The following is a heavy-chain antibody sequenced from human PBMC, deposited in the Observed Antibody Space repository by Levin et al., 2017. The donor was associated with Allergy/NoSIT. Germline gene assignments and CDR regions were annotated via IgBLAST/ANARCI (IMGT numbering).Heavy chain of an antibody. CDR3: TEGYGDYPGGADAEYFQH. CDR2: IKSKTDGGTT. D-gene: IGHD4-17*01. V-gene: IGHV3-15*01. Sequence: GGSLRLSCAASGFTFSNAWMSWVRQAPGKGLEWVGRIKSKTDGGTTDYAAPVKGRFTISRDDSKNTLYLQMNSLKTEDTAVYYCTEGYGDYPGGADAEYFQHWGQGTLVTVSS. CDR1: GFTFSNAW. J-gene: IGHJ1*01.